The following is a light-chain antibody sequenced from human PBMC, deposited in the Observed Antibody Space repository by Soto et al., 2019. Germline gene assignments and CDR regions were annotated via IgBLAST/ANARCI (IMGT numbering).Light chain of an antibody. CDR1: SSNIGAGYD. CDR2: GTS. Sequence: QSVLTQPPSVSGAPGQRVTISCSGSSSNIGAGYDVHWYRQLPGTAPKLLIYGTSNRPSGVPDRFSGSKSGTSASLAITGLQAEDEADYYCQSYDSSLDWVFGGGTKLTVL. J-gene: IGLJ3*02. V-gene: IGLV1-40*01. CDR3: QSYDSSLDWV.